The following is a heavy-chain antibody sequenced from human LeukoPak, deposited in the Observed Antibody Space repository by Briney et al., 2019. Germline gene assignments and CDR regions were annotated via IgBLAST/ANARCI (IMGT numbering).Heavy chain of an antibody. J-gene: IGHJ5*02. D-gene: IGHD5-18*01. CDR2: IYYSGST. V-gene: IGHV4-30-4*01. Sequence: PSETLSLTCTVSGGSISSGDYYWSWIRQPPGKGLEWIGYIYYSGSTYYNPSLKSRVTISVDTSKNQFSLKLSSVTAADTAVYYCAFSPYSYGLNNWFDPWGQGTLVTVSS. CDR1: GGSISSGDYY. CDR3: AFSPYSYGLNNWFDP.